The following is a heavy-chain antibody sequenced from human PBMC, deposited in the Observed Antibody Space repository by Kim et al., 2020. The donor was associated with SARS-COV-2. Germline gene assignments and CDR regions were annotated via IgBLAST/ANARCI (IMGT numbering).Heavy chain of an antibody. D-gene: IGHD1-26*01. Sequence: GGSLRLSCAASGFTFSSYWMSWVRQAPGKGLEWVANIKQDGSEKYYVDSVKGRFTISRDNAKNSLYLQMNSLRAEDTAVYYCARMGATTVYDWFDPWGQGTLVTVSS. CDR1: GFTFSSYW. J-gene: IGHJ5*02. CDR3: ARMGATTVYDWFDP. CDR2: IKQDGSEK. V-gene: IGHV3-7*01.